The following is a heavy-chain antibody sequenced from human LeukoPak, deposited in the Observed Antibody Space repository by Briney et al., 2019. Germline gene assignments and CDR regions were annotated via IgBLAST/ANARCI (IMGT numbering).Heavy chain of an antibody. J-gene: IGHJ5*02. CDR1: GGSISSYY. D-gene: IGHD4-23*01. CDR2: IYYSGST. Sequence: SETLSLTCTVSGGSISSYYWSWIRQPPGKGLEWIGYIYYSGSTNYNPSLKSRVTISVDTSKNQFSLKLSSVTAADTAVYYCARDGDGGNSGWFDPWGQGTLVTVSS. CDR3: ARDGDGGNSGWFDP. V-gene: IGHV4-59*01.